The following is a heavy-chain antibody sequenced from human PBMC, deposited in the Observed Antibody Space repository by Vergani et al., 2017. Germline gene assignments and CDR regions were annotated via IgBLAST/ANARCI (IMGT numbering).Heavy chain of an antibody. D-gene: IGHD3-3*01. CDR2: IRSKAYGGTT. CDR1: GFTFGDYA. CDR3: AKSASITIFGVVMPY. J-gene: IGHJ4*02. V-gene: IGHV3-49*03. Sequence: EVQLVESGGGLVQPGRSLRLSCTTSGFTFGDYAMSWFRQAPGKGLEWVGFIRSKAYGGTTEYAASVKGRFTISRDNSKNTLYLQMNSLRAEDTAVYYCAKSASITIFGVVMPYWGQGTLVTVSS.